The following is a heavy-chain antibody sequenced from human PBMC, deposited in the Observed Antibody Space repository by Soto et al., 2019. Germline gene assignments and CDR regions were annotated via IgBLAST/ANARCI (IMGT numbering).Heavy chain of an antibody. CDR1: GYTFSNYG. Sequence: QVQLVQSGAEVKKPGASVKVSCKASGYTFSNYGISWVRQAPGQGLEWMGWISAYNGNTRYAQKPQGRVTMTTDTSTSTAYMELRGLSSDDTAVSYCARDSPPVDYWGRGTLVTASS. CDR3: ARDSPPVDY. J-gene: IGHJ4*02. V-gene: IGHV1-18*01. CDR2: ISAYNGNT.